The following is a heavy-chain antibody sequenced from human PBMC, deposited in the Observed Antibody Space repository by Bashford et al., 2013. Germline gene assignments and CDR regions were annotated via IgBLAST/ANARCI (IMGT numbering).Heavy chain of an antibody. V-gene: IGHV4-4*02. CDR1: GGSISPNW. CDR2: VHHSGSS. Sequence: SETLSLTCAVSGGSISPNWWSWVRQPPGKGLEWIGEVHHSGSSNYNPSLKSRVTISVDTSKNQFSLKLSSVTAADTAVYYCARGNQDFDYWGQGTLVTVSS. J-gene: IGHJ4*02. D-gene: IGHD1-14*01. CDR3: ARGNQDFDY.